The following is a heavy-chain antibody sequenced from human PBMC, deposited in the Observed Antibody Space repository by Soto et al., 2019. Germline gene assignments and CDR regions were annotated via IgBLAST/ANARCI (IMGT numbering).Heavy chain of an antibody. CDR1: GYTFTSYD. J-gene: IGHJ6*02. CDR3: AREGVRGMDV. V-gene: IGHV1-8*01. Sequence: QVQLVQSGAEVKKPGASVKVYCKASGYTFTSYDINRVRQATGQGLERMGWMNPNSANTGYAQKFQGRVTMTRNTSISTAYMELSSLSSEDTAVYYCAREGVRGMDVWGQGTTVTVSS. CDR2: MNPNSANT. D-gene: IGHD3-16*01.